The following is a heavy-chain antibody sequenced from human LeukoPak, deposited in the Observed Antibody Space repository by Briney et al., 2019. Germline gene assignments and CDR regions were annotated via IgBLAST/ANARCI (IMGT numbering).Heavy chain of an antibody. CDR1: GGTFSSYA. CDR2: IIPILGIA. CDR3: ARDFPGLSYGMDV. J-gene: IGHJ6*02. V-gene: IGHV1-69*04. Sequence: SVKVSCKASGGTFSSYAISWVRQAPGQGLEWMGRIIPILGIANYAQKFQGRVTITADKSTSTAYMELGSLRSEDTAVYYCARDFPGLSYGMDVWGQGTTVTVSS.